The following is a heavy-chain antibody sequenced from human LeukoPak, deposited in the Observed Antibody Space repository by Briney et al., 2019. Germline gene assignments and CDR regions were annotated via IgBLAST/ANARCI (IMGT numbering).Heavy chain of an antibody. V-gene: IGHV3-43*02. CDR1: GFIFDDHA. J-gene: IGHJ4*02. D-gene: IGHD1-1*01. CDR3: AKRSGAPGNFDY. CDR2: VSGDGTTT. Sequence: GGSLRLSCATSGFIFDDHAMNWVRQRPGKGLEWVSLVSGDGTTTSYTDSVKGRFTISRDNSKNFLFLQMNSLRSEDTALYYCAKRSGAPGNFDYWGQGTLVTVSS.